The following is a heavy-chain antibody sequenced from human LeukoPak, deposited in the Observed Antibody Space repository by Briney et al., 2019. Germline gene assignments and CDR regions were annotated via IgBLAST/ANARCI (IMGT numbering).Heavy chain of an antibody. CDR1: GFTFSSYA. Sequence: QPGGSLRLSCAASGFTFSSYAMSWVRQAPGTGLEWVSAISDSGGTTYYADPVKGRFTISRDNSKNTLYLQMNSLRAEDTAVYYCAKDLRGFTAAGIFDFWGQGTLVTASS. CDR2: ISDSGGTT. J-gene: IGHJ4*02. V-gene: IGHV3-23*01. D-gene: IGHD6-13*01. CDR3: AKDLRGFTAAGIFDF.